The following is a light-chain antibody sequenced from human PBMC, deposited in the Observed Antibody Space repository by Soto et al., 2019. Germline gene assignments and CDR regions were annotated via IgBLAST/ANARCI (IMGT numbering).Light chain of an antibody. CDR3: QQVDSYPRT. J-gene: IGKJ1*01. CDR2: ASS. CDR1: QGIGTY. V-gene: IGKV1-9*01. Sequence: IQLTQSPSSLSASVGDRVTVTCRASQGIGTYLVWYQQKSGKAPTFLIYASSTLQTGVPSRFSGSGSGTDFSLTISSLHPEDVATYYCQQVDSYPRTFGQGTKVDIK.